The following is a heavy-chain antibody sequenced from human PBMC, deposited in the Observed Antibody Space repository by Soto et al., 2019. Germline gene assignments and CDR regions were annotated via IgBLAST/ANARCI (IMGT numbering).Heavy chain of an antibody. CDR3: ARGYCSGGNCYRQTFVY. CDR2: ISGSGGWT. J-gene: IGHJ4*02. V-gene: IGHV3-23*01. CDR1: GFTFSNYA. D-gene: IGHD2-15*01. Sequence: GGSLRLSCAASGFTFSNYAMSWVRQAPGKGLEWVSAISGSGGWTYYADSVKGRFTIPRDNSKNTLYLQMSSLRAEDTATYYCARGYCSGGNCYRQTFVYWGQGTLVTVSS.